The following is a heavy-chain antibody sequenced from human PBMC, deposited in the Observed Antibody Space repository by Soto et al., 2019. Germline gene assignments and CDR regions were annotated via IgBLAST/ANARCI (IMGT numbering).Heavy chain of an antibody. V-gene: IGHV3-74*01. CDR1: GFTFSSSW. CDR2: INSDGTDT. J-gene: IGHJ4*02. Sequence: GGSLRLSCAASGFTFSSSWMHWVRQAPGKGLVWVSHINSDGTDTNYADSVKGRFTISRDNAKNTVYLQMNSLRAEDTAVYYCARDCSYALKYWGPGSLVNVSS. D-gene: IGHD5-18*01. CDR3: ARDCSYALKY.